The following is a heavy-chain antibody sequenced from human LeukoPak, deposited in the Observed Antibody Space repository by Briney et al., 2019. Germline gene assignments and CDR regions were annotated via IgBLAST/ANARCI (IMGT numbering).Heavy chain of an antibody. V-gene: IGHV4-34*01. CDR1: GGSFSGYY. J-gene: IGHJ4*02. CDR2: ITHSGST. CDR3: ARGLGDSLHFGLDY. Sequence: PSETLSLTCAVHGGSFSGYYWSWIRQPPGKGLEWIGEITHSGSTNYNPSLKSRVTISVDTSKNQFSLRLTSMTAADTAVYYCARGLGDSLHFGLDYWGQGTLVTVSS. D-gene: IGHD4-17*01.